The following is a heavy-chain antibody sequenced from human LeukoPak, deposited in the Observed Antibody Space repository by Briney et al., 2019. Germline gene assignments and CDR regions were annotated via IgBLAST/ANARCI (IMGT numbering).Heavy chain of an antibody. CDR3: ASRPYYDILTGYPHHDY. CDR2: IYYSGST. J-gene: IGHJ4*02. CDR1: GGSISSSSYY. D-gene: IGHD3-9*01. V-gene: IGHV4-39*01. Sequence: SETLSLTCTVSGGSISSSSYYWGWIRQPPGKGLEWIGSIYYSGSTYYNPSLKSRVTISVDTSKNQFSLKLSSVTAADTAVYYCASRPYYDILTGYPHHDYWGQGTLVTVSS.